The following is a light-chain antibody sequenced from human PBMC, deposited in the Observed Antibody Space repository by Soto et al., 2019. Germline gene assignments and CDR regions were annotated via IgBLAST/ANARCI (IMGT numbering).Light chain of an antibody. Sequence: DIVLTQSPCTLSLSPGERATLSCRASQSVSSSYLAWYQQKPGQAPRLLIYGASSRATGIPDRFSGSGSGTDFTLTISRLEPEDFAVYYCQQYGSWTFGQGTKVDIK. V-gene: IGKV3-20*01. CDR2: GAS. CDR3: QQYGSWT. CDR1: QSVSSSY. J-gene: IGKJ1*01.